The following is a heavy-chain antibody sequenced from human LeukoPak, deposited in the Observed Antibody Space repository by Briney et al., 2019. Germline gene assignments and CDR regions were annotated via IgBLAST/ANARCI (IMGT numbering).Heavy chain of an antibody. D-gene: IGHD6-6*01. CDR1: GYTFTSYG. CDR2: ISAYNGNT. V-gene: IGHV1-18*01. CDR3: ARSPTYSSSWFDP. Sequence: AASVTVSCKASGYTFTSYGISWVRQAPGQGLEWMGWISAYNGNTNYAQKLQGRVTMTTDTSTSTAYMELRSLRSDDTAAYYCARSPTYSSSWFDPWGQGTLVTVSS. J-gene: IGHJ5*02.